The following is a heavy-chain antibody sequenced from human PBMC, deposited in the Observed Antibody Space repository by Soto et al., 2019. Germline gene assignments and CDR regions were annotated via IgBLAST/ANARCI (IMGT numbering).Heavy chain of an antibody. J-gene: IGHJ5*02. D-gene: IGHD2-2*01. V-gene: IGHV4-34*01. CDR2: INHRGSS. Sequence: SETLSLTCAVNGGSLSGYYWSWIRQSPGKGLEWIGEINHRGSSDYNPSLKSRVTLSIDASMNHVTLELTSVTAADTAVYYCARARSLGYCSSTSCPNWFEPWGQGTLLTVSS. CDR3: ARARSLGYCSSTSCPNWFEP. CDR1: GGSLSGYY.